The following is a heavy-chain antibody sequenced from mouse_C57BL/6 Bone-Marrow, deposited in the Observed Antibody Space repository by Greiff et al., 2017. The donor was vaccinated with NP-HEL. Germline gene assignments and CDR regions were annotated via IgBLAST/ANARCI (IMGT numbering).Heavy chain of an antibody. CDR2: IYPRDGST. J-gene: IGHJ1*03. CDR3: ARSPYSNYGYFDV. V-gene: IGHV1-85*01. Sequence: QVQLQQPGAELVRPGTSVKLSCKASGYTFTSYDINWVKQRPGQGLEWIGWIYPRDGSTKYNEKFKGKATLTVDTSSSTAYMELHSLTSEDSAVYFCARSPYSNYGYFDVWGTGTTVTVSS. D-gene: IGHD2-5*01. CDR1: GYTFTSYD.